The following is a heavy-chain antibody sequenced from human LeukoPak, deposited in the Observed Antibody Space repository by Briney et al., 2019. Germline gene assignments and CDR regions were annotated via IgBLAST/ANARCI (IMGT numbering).Heavy chain of an antibody. Sequence: GGSLRLSCAASGFTFSDYYMSWIRQAPGKGLEWVSYISSSGSTIYYADSVKGRFTISRDNAKNSLYLQTNSLRAEDTAVYYCASFPTYYYDSSGYYWGQGTLVTVSS. CDR3: ASFPTYYYDSSGYY. J-gene: IGHJ4*02. CDR1: GFTFSDYY. V-gene: IGHV3-11*01. D-gene: IGHD3-22*01. CDR2: ISSSGSTI.